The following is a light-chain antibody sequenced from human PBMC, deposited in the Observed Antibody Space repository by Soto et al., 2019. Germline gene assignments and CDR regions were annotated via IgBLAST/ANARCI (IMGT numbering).Light chain of an antibody. CDR3: QQHGQWPIT. J-gene: IGKJ5*01. CDR2: GIS. Sequence: EVRLSQSPATLSVSTGERATLSCRASQSVNSNYLAWYQQKPGQAPRLLIYGISKRATDIPDRFSGSGSGTEFTLTISSLQPEDFATYYCQQHGQWPITFGQGTRLAIK. V-gene: IGKV3-20*01. CDR1: QSVNSNY.